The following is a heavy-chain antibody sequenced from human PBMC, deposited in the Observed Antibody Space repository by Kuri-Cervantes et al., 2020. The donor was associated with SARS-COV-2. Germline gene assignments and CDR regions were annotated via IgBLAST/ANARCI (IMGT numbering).Heavy chain of an antibody. V-gene: IGHV3-21*01. CDR3: ARGIVVVITDWYFDL. Sequence: GESLKISCAASGFTFSSYEMNWVRQAPGKGLEWVSSISSSSSYIYYADSVKGRFTISRDNAKNSLYLQMNSLRAEDTAVYYCARGIVVVITDWYFDLWGRGTLVTVSS. CDR2: ISSSSSYI. CDR1: GFTFSSYE. J-gene: IGHJ2*01. D-gene: IGHD3-22*01.